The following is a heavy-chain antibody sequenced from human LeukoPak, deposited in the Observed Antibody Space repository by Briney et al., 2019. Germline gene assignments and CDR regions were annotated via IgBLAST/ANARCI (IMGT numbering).Heavy chain of an antibody. Sequence: SETLSLTCAVSGGSISSSNWWSWVHQPPGKGLEWIGEIYHSGSTNYNPSLKSRVTISVDKSKNQFSLKLSSVTAADTAVYYCAKGLGYCSGGSCWGFRYWGQGTLVTVSS. CDR2: IYHSGST. CDR1: GGSISSSNW. V-gene: IGHV4-4*02. CDR3: AKGLGYCSGGSCWGFRY. J-gene: IGHJ4*02. D-gene: IGHD2-15*01.